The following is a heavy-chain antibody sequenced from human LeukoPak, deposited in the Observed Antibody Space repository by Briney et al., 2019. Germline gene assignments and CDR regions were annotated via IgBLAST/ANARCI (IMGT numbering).Heavy chain of an antibody. CDR2: ISVYNGNT. Sequence: GASVKVSCKASGYTFSNYGISWVRQAPGQGLEWMGWISVYNGNTNYAQKLQGRVTMTTDTSTRTAYMELRSLRSDDTAVYYCARDNWNDVGDTDYWGQGTLVAVSS. V-gene: IGHV1-18*01. J-gene: IGHJ4*02. CDR3: ARDNWNDVGDTDY. D-gene: IGHD1-20*01. CDR1: GYTFSNYG.